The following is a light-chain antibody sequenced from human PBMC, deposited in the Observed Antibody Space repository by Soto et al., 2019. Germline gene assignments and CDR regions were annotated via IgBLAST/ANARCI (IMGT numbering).Light chain of an antibody. Sequence: DIQMTQFPSTLSASVGDRVTITGRASQRISSCLACYQQKPGKAPKLLIYDASSLESGLPSRFSGSGSGTEFTLTISSMQPDECAPSYCQQYNSYSWTFGQGTKVEIQ. V-gene: IGKV1-5*01. CDR2: DAS. CDR3: QQYNSYSWT. J-gene: IGKJ1*01. CDR1: QRISSC.